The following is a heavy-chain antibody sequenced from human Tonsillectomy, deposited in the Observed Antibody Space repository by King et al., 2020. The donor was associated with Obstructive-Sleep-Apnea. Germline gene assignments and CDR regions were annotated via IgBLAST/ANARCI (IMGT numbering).Heavy chain of an antibody. D-gene: IGHD3-22*01. Sequence: QLLQSGGGVVQPGRSLRLSCAASGFTFSNYGMHWVRQAPGKGLEWVAYIRYDGSNKYYADSVKGRFTISRDNTWNTLYLQMNSLRPEDTAVYHCAKEGPSAYDSSFQNWGQGTLVTVSS. V-gene: IGHV3-30*02. CDR1: GFTFSNYG. J-gene: IGHJ1*01. CDR3: AKEGPSAYDSSFQN. CDR2: IRYDGSNK.